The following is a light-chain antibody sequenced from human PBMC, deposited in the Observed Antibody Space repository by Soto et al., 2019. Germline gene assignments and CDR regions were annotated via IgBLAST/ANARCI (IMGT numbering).Light chain of an antibody. Sequence: DLQMTQSPSTLSASVGDRVTITCRASQSISSWLAWYQQKPGEAPKLLIYDASSLESGVPSRFSGSGSGTEFTLTITCLQPDDFATYYCQQYNSDSYTFGQGTKLEIK. V-gene: IGKV1-5*01. CDR2: DAS. CDR3: QQYNSDSYT. J-gene: IGKJ2*01. CDR1: QSISSW.